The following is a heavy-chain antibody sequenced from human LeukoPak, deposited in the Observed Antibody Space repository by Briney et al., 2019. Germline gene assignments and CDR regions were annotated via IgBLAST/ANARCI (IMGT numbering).Heavy chain of an antibody. D-gene: IGHD4-23*01. CDR3: ARNYGGLNWFAP. Sequence: GGSLRLSCAASGFTVTSNYMSWVRQAPGKGLEWVSVIYGGDSTYYADSVKGRFAISRDNSKNTLCLQMNSLRAGDTAVYYCARNYGGLNWFAPWGKGPLATVS. CDR2: IYGGDST. V-gene: IGHV3-66*02. J-gene: IGHJ5*02. CDR1: GFTVTSNY.